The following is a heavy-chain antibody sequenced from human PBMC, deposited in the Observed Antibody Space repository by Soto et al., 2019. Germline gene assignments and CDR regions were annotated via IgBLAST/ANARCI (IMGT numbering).Heavy chain of an antibody. D-gene: IGHD2-2*01. Sequence: PGGSLRLSCAASGFTFSNYAMSWVRQAPGKGLEWVSTISGSSGSTDYADSVRGRFTISRDNSKNTLYLQMNSLRAEDTAVYYCAKDPREPAAYTWFDPWGQGTQVTVSS. V-gene: IGHV3-23*01. CDR1: GFTFSNYA. CDR3: AKDPREPAAYTWFDP. J-gene: IGHJ5*02. CDR2: ISGSSGST.